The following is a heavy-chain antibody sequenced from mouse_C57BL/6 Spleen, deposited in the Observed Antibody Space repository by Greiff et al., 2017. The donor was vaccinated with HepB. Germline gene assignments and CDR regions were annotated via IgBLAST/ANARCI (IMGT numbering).Heavy chain of an antibody. D-gene: IGHD3-2*02. CDR3: ARGQLRHPPYAMDY. CDR2: IYPGSGST. Sequence: VQLQQPGAELVKPGASVKMSCKASGYTFTSYWITWVKQRPGQGLEWIGDIYPGSGSTNYNEKFKSKATLTVDTSSSTAYMQLSSLTSEDSAVYYCARGQLRHPPYAMDYWGQGTSVTVSS. CDR1: GYTFTSYW. J-gene: IGHJ4*01. V-gene: IGHV1-55*01.